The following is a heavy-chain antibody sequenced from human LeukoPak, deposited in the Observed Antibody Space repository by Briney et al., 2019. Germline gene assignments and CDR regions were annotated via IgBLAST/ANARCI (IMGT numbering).Heavy chain of an antibody. J-gene: IGHJ4*02. CDR2: IYSSGST. CDR3: ARLTRRSGNYFDY. D-gene: IGHD1-1*01. V-gene: IGHV4-59*01. Sequence: SETLSLTCTVSGGSLNNYYWSWIRQPPGKGLEWIGYIYSSGSTNYNPSLKSRVTISVDTSKNQFSLKLSSVTAADTAVYYCARLTRRSGNYFDYWGQGTLVTVSS. CDR1: GGSLNNYY.